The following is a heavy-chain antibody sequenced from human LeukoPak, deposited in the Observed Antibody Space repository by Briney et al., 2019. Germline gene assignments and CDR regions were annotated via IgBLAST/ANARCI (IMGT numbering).Heavy chain of an antibody. D-gene: IGHD6-19*01. CDR2: IYTSGST. CDR1: GGSISSSSYY. V-gene: IGHV4-61*02. CDR3: ARGDTSGYYYFDF. Sequence: PSETLSLTCTVSGGSISSSSYYWSWIRQPAGKGLEWIGRIYTSGSTNYNPSLKSRVTMSVDPSKNHFSLKLRSVTAADTGVYYCARGDTSGYYYFDFWGQGTLVTVSS. J-gene: IGHJ4*02.